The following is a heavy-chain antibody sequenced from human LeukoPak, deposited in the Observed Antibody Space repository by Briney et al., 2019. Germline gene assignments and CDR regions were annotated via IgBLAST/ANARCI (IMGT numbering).Heavy chain of an antibody. CDR3: ARRPRNSGSYDGPPGLDS. D-gene: IGHD1-26*01. Sequence: SQTLSLTCAISGDSVSSNSAAWNWIRQSPSRGLEWLGRTYYRSKWYNDYAVSVRSRITINPDTSKNQFSLQLNSVTPEDTAVYYCARRPRNSGSYDGPPGLDSWGQGILVTVSS. J-gene: IGHJ4*02. CDR2: TYYRSKWYN. V-gene: IGHV6-1*01. CDR1: GDSVSSNSAA.